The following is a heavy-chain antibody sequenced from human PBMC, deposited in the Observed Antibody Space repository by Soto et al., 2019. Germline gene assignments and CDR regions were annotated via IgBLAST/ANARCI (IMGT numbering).Heavy chain of an antibody. CDR2: IYWDDDK. D-gene: IGHD5-18*01. CDR1: GFSLSTSGVG. Sequence: QITLKESGPTLVKPTQTLTLTCTFSGFSLSTSGVGVGWIRQPPGKALEWLALIYWDDDKRYSPSLKSRLTITKDTSKSQVVLTMTNMDPVDTDTYYCAYSGVGVWGNGYGCFDSWGQGTLVTVSS. V-gene: IGHV2-5*02. CDR3: AYSGVGVWGNGYGCFDS. J-gene: IGHJ4*02.